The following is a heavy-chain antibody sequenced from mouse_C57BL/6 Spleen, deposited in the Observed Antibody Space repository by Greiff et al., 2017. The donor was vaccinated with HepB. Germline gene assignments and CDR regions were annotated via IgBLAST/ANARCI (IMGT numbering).Heavy chain of an antibody. D-gene: IGHD2-10*01. CDR2: INPNNGGT. V-gene: IGHV1-26*01. J-gene: IGHJ3*01. CDR1: GYTFTDYY. CDR3: ARLLLGSWFAY. Sequence: VQLQQSGPELVKPGASVKISCKASGYTFTDYYMNWVKQRHGKSLEWIGDINPNNGGTSYNQKFKGKATLTVDKSSSTAYMELRSLTSEASAVYYCARLLLGSWFAYWGQGTLVTVSA.